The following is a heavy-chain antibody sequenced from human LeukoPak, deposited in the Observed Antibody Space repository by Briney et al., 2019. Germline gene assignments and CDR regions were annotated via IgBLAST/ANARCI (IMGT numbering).Heavy chain of an antibody. CDR3: ARGNSSGWYGGFDY. CDR1: LDSTTSNF. D-gene: IGHD6-19*01. J-gene: IGHJ4*02. Sequence: SETLSLTCTVSLDSTTSNFWSWVRQPPGKGLEWIGEIHRSGSPNYNPSLQSRVTISIDRSRNQIVLELSSVTAADTAVYYCARGNSSGWYGGFDYWGQGILVTVSS. V-gene: IGHV4-4*02. CDR2: IHRSGSP.